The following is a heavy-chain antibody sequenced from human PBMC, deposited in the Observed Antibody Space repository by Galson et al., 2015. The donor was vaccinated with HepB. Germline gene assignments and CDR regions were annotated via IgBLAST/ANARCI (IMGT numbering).Heavy chain of an antibody. CDR2: INPGGGNT. Sequence: SVKVSCKASGYTFTSYYMHWVRQAPGQGLEWMGIINPGGGNTSYAQKFQGRVTMTRDTSTSTVYMELNSLRSEDTAVYYCTRRGSSSYYYFYGMDVWGQGTTVTVSS. V-gene: IGHV1-46*01. CDR3: TRRGSSSYYYFYGMDV. D-gene: IGHD6-6*01. CDR1: GYTFTSYY. J-gene: IGHJ6*02.